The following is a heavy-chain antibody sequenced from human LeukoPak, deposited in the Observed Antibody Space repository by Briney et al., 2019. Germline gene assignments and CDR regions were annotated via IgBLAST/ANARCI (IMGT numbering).Heavy chain of an antibody. J-gene: IGHJ4*02. D-gene: IGHD6-13*01. V-gene: IGHV3-23*01. CDR1: GFTFSSYA. CDR3: AKDLDSSSWYEVDY. Sequence: GGSLRLSCAASGFTFSSYAMSWVSQAPGKGLEWVSAISGSGGSTYYADSVKGRFTISRDNSKNPLYLQMNSLRAEHTAVYYCAKDLDSSSWYEVDYWGQGTLVTVSS. CDR2: ISGSGGST.